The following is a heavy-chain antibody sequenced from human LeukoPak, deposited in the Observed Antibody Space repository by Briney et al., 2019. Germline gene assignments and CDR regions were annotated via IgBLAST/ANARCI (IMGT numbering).Heavy chain of an antibody. J-gene: IGHJ4*02. CDR3: ARADGDGYKNFDY. D-gene: IGHD5-24*01. V-gene: IGHV1-2*02. CDR1: GYTFTGYY. CDR2: INPNSGGT. Sequence: ASVKVSCKASGYTFTGYYMHWVRQAPGQGLEWMGWINPNSGGTNYAQKFQGRVTMTRDTSISTAYMELSRLRSDDTTVYYCARADGDGYKNFDYWGQGTLVTVSS.